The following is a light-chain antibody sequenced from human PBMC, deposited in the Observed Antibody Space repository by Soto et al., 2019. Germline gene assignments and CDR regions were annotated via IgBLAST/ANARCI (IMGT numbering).Light chain of an antibody. CDR2: DDN. Sequence: QSVLTQSPSVSAAAGQTVTISCSGSSSNIGNNRVAWYQQLPGTAPKLLIYDDNQRPSGIPDRFSGSKSGTSATLGIAGLQTGDEADYYCGTWDSTLSAVLFGGGTKLTVL. J-gene: IGLJ2*01. CDR1: SSNIGNNR. V-gene: IGLV1-51*01. CDR3: GTWDSTLSAVL.